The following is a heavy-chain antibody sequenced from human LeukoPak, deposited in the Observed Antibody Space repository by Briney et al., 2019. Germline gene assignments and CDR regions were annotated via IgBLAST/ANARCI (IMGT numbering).Heavy chain of an antibody. D-gene: IGHD5-24*01. CDR2: TYYSRNT. CDR3: ARHEEEDGYNAKTFDY. J-gene: IGHJ4*02. CDR1: GGSISSSASF. Sequence: PSETLSLTCTVSGGSISSSASFSGWVSQPPGRGLEWIASTYYSRNTYYNPSLKSRVTISVDTSKNQFSLKLSSVTAADTAVYYCARHEEEDGYNAKTFDYWGQGTLVTVSS. V-gene: IGHV4-39*01.